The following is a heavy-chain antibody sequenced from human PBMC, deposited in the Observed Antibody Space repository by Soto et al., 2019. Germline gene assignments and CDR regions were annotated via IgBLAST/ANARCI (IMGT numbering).Heavy chain of an antibody. CDR3: ARESAAGNFDY. CDR1: GFTFRDSW. Sequence: EVPLVESGGGLVQPGGSLRVSCAASGFTFRDSWMHWVRQAPGKGLVWVSGLNSDGSRTTTADSVKGRFTISRDNAKNTLYLQMNSLRAEDTAVYYCARESAAGNFDYWGQGTLVTVSS. D-gene: IGHD6-25*01. CDR2: LNSDGSRT. V-gene: IGHV3-74*01. J-gene: IGHJ4*02.